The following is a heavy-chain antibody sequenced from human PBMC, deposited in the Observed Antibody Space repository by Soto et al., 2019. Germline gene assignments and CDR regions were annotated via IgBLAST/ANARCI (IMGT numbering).Heavy chain of an antibody. J-gene: IGHJ4*02. CDR3: AGPSLFRRWQFGF. CDR1: GGSISSYY. Sequence: QVQLQESGPGLVKPSETLSLTCTVSGGSISSYYWSWIRQSPGQGLEWIGHIYYTGNTNYNPSLERRVTISVDTAKNQFPLKLSSWTGGDTAVDFRAGPSLFRRWQFGFWGQGTLVNVSS. D-gene: IGHD3-16*02. CDR2: IYYTGNT. V-gene: IGHV4-59*08.